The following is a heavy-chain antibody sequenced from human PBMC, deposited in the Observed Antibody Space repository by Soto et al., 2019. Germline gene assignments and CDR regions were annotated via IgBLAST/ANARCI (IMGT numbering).Heavy chain of an antibody. J-gene: IGHJ4*02. D-gene: IGHD3-22*01. V-gene: IGHV4-39*02. CDR3: ARDYSDSNGYSYFDY. CDR2: MYHSGNT. Sequence: SETLSLTCTVSGGSIISSNHYWAWIRQPPGEGLEWIGSMYHSGNTYYNPSLNSRVTISVDTSRNHFSLKLSSVTAADTAVYYCARDYSDSNGYSYFDYWGQGTLVTVS. CDR1: GGSIISSNHY.